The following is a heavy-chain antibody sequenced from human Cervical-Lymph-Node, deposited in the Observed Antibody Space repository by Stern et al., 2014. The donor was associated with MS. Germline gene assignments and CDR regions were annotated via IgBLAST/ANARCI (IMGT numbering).Heavy chain of an antibody. CDR2: IYYSGST. V-gene: IGHV4-59*01. CDR3: ARDPLRGGWFDP. CDR1: GGSISSYY. D-gene: IGHD3-16*01. J-gene: IGHJ5*02. Sequence: QVQLQESGPGLVKPSETLSLTCTVSGGSISSYYLSWIRQPPGKGLEWIGYIYYSGSTNYNPSLKSRVTISVDTSKNQFSLKLSSVTAADTAVYYCARDPLRGGWFDPWGQGTLVTVSS.